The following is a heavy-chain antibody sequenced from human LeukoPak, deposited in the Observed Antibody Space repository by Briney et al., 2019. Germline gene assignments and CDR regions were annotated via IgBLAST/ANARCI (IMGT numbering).Heavy chain of an antibody. Sequence: ASVKVSCKASGYTFTGYYMHWVRQAPGQGLEWMGWINPNSGGTNYAQKFQGRVTMTRDTSISTAYMELSGLRSDDTAVYYCARSGSYGDAFDIWGQGTMVTVSS. J-gene: IGHJ3*02. CDR1: GYTFTGYY. V-gene: IGHV1-2*02. D-gene: IGHD1-26*01. CDR3: ARSGSYGDAFDI. CDR2: INPNSGGT.